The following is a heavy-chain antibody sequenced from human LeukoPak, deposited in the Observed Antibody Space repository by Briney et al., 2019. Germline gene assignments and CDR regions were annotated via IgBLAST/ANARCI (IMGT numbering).Heavy chain of an antibody. D-gene: IGHD1-26*01. V-gene: IGHV5-51*01. CDR2: IYPDDSDT. J-gene: IGHJ4*02. Sequence: GESLKISCKVSGYSFNTHWIAWVRQMPGKGLEWMGIIYPDDSDTKYSPSFQGQVTISADKSTSTAHLQWSSLKASDSAIYYCARVKIIVGAYDYWGQGTLVTVSS. CDR1: GYSFNTHW. CDR3: ARVKIIVGAYDY.